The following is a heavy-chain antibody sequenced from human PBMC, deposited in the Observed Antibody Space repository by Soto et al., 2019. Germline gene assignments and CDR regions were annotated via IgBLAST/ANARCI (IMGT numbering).Heavy chain of an antibody. V-gene: IGHV3-23*01. J-gene: IGHJ4*02. D-gene: IGHD3-10*01. CDR1: GFTFSSYA. CDR2: LSGSGGTT. CDR3: ARELSTMIRAYN. Sequence: GGSLRLSCAASGFTFSSYAMSWVRQTPGKGLEWVSTLSGSGGTTYYADSVKGQFTISKDNAKNSVYLQMDSLRAEDTAIYHCARELSTMIRAYNWGQGTLVTVSS.